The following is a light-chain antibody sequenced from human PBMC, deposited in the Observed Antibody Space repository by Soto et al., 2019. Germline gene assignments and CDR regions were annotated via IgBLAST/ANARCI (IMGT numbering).Light chain of an antibody. CDR3: CSYAGINTSV. CDR1: SSDVGGYNY. CDR2: DVN. Sequence: QSALTQPPSVSGSPGQSVIISCTGTSSDVGGYNYVSWYQQHPTKAPKLIIYDVNNRPSGVPFRFSGSKSGNTASLTISGLRAEDEADYYCCSYAGINTSVFGTGTKLTVL. J-gene: IGLJ1*01. V-gene: IGLV2-11*01.